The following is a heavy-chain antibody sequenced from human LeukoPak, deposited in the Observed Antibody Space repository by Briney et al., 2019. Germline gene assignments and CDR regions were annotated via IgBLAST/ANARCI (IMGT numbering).Heavy chain of an antibody. CDR1: GFTFSSYW. CDR2: IKQDGSEK. Sequence: GGSLRLSCAASGFTFSSYWMSWVRQAPGKGLEWVANIKQDGSEKYYVDSVKGRFTISRDNAKNSLYLQMNSLRAEDTAVYYCAKDWETYYYDSSGYSQLDYWGQGTLVAVSS. V-gene: IGHV3-7*01. D-gene: IGHD3-22*01. CDR3: AKDWETYYYDSSGYSQLDY. J-gene: IGHJ4*02.